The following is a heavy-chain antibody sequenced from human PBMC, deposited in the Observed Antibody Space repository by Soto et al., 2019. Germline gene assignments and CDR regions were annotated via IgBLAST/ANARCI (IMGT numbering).Heavy chain of an antibody. Sequence: VQLVESGGGVVQPGRSLRLSCAASGFTFSSYGMPWVRQAPGKGLEWVAVISYDGSNKYYADSVKGRFTISRDNSKNTLYLQMNSLRAEDTAVYYCAKDALWGMDVWGQGTTVTVSS. V-gene: IGHV3-30*18. J-gene: IGHJ6*02. D-gene: IGHD3-16*01. CDR2: ISYDGSNK. CDR3: AKDALWGMDV. CDR1: GFTFSSYG.